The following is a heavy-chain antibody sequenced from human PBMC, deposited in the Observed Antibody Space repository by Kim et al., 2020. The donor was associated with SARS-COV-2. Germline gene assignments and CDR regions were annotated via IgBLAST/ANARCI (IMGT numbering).Heavy chain of an antibody. Sequence: ASVKVSCKASGYTFTSYLITWVRQAPGQGLEWVGWVSPYNGNTNYAQKFQGRVTMTTDSSTTTAYMEVRSLRSDDTALYYCARDRAVDYWGQGTLVTVSS. CDR2: VSPYNGNT. CDR3: ARDRAVDY. CDR1: GYTFTSYL. J-gene: IGHJ4*02. V-gene: IGHV1-18*01.